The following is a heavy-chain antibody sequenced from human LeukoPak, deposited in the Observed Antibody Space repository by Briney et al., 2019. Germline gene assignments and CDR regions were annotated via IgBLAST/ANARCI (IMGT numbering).Heavy chain of an antibody. J-gene: IGHJ2*01. CDR3: ARRGPRSGSSGYRYFDL. V-gene: IGHV5-51*01. D-gene: IGHD1-26*01. CDR1: GYSFTNYW. CDR2: VYPGDSDT. Sequence: GESLKISCKGTGYSFTNYWIAWVRQMPGKGLEWMGIVYPGDSDTRYSPSFQGQVTISVDKSISTAYLQWSGLKASDSAIYYCARRGPRSGSSGYRYFDLWGRGTLVTVSS.